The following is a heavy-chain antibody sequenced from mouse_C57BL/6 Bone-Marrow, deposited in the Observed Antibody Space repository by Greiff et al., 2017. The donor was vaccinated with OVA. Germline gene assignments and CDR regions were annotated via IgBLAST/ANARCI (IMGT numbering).Heavy chain of an antibody. CDR1: GYSFTGYY. V-gene: IGHV1-43*01. J-gene: IGHJ2*01. D-gene: IGHD3-2*02. CDR2: INPSTGGT. Sequence: EVKLQESGPELVKPGASVKISCKASGYSFTGYYMHWVKQSSEKSLEWIGEINPSTGGTSYNQKFKGKATLTVDKSSSTAYMQLKSLTSEDSAVYYCARTAQASLDYWGQGTTLTVSS. CDR3: ARTAQASLDY.